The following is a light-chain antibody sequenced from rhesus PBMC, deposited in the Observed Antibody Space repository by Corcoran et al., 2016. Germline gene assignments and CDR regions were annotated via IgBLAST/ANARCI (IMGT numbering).Light chain of an antibody. J-gene: IGKJ3*01. CDR1: QGISSW. CDR3: QQYSSRPFT. CDR2: KAS. Sequence: DIQMTQSPSSLSASVGDTVTITCRASQGISSWLAWYQQKPGKALKLLIYKASSLQSGVPSRFSGSGSGTDFTLTISSLQSEDFATYYCQQYSSRPFTFGPGTKLEIK. V-gene: IGKV1-22*01.